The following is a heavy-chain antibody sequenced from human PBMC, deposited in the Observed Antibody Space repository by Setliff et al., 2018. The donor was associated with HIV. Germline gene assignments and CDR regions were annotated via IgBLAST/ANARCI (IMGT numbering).Heavy chain of an antibody. CDR1: RSTFNSHT. Sequence: SVKVSCKASRSTFNSHTINWVRQAPGQGLDWMGRIIPILGIANYAQKFQGRVTMTTDTSTSTAYMDVRSLRSDDTAVYYCASAGAWQRNALDIWGQGTMVTVSS. V-gene: IGHV1-69*02. D-gene: IGHD5-12*01. CDR3: ASAGAWQRNALDI. CDR2: IIPILGIA. J-gene: IGHJ3*02.